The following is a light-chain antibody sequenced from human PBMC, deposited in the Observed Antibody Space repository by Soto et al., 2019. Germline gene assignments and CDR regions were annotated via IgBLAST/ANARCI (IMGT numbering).Light chain of an antibody. CDR1: SSDVGGYNY. CDR2: EVS. CDR3: SSYTSSSTLVV. Sequence: QSALTQPASVSGSPGQSITISFTGTSSDVGGYNYVSWYQQHPGKAPKLMIYEVSNRPSGVSNRFSGSQSGNTASLTISGLQAEDEADYYCSSYTSSSTLVVFGGGTKLTVL. J-gene: IGLJ2*01. V-gene: IGLV2-14*01.